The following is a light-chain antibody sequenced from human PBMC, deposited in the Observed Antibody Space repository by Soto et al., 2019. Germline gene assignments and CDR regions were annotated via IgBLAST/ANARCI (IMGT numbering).Light chain of an antibody. Sequence: VLTQSPGTLSLSPGEKATLSCRASQRVDSTFLAWYQHKAGQAPRLLIYGASSRATGVPDRFNGGGSGTDFTLTISGLAPEDFAVYYCQHYGDSSYSFVQG. CDR1: QRVDSTF. CDR3: QHYGDSSYS. V-gene: IGKV3-20*01. J-gene: IGKJ2*03. CDR2: GAS.